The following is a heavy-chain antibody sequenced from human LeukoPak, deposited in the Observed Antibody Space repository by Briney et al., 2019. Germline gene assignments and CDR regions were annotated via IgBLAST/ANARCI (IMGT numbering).Heavy chain of an antibody. CDR3: AREAAVTAGMDV. V-gene: IGHV3-23*01. D-gene: IGHD6-13*01. Sequence: GGSLRLSCAASGFTLSRYATTWVRQAPGKGLEWVSTISGSGGSAYYADSVKGRFTISRDNSKNTLYLRMNSLRAEDTAVYYCAREAAVTAGMDVWGQGTTVTVSS. CDR2: ISGSGGSA. J-gene: IGHJ6*02. CDR1: GFTLSRYA.